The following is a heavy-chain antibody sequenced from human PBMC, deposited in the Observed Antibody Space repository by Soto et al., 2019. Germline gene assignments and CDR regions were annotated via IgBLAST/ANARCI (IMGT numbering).Heavy chain of an antibody. Sequence: GGSLRLSSTASGLTFSISWMTWVRQAPGEGLEWVSNINPAGNVQHYADSVKERFTISRDNAKNSLFLQMSGLRVEDTAVYYCATANTPYALDMWGQGTMVTVS. CDR3: ATANTPYALDM. CDR2: INPAGNVQ. J-gene: IGHJ3*02. CDR1: GLTFSISW. V-gene: IGHV3-7*01.